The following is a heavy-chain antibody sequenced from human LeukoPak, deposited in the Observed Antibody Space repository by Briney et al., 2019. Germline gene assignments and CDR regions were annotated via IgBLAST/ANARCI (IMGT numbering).Heavy chain of an antibody. D-gene: IGHD3-3*01. CDR2: ISWNSGSI. V-gene: IGHV3-9*01. CDR1: GFTFDDYA. CDR3: AKDPTIFGVVIETN. Sequence: GGSLRLSCAASGFTFDDYAMHWVRHAPGKGLEWVSGISWNSGSIGYADSVKGRFTISRDNAKNSLYLQMNSLRAEDTALYYCAKDPTIFGVVIETNWGQGTLVTVSS. J-gene: IGHJ4*02.